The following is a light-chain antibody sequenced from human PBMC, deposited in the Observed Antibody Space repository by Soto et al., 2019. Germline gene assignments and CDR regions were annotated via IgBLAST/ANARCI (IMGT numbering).Light chain of an antibody. Sequence: EIVMTQSPATLSVSPGERAALSCRASQSVRSNFAWYQQKPGQAPRLLVYDASTRATGIPARFSGSGSGTEFTLTISSLQSEDFAVYYCQQYNNWPYTCGQGTKLEIK. CDR2: DAS. CDR1: QSVRSN. J-gene: IGKJ2*01. V-gene: IGKV3-15*01. CDR3: QQYNNWPYT.